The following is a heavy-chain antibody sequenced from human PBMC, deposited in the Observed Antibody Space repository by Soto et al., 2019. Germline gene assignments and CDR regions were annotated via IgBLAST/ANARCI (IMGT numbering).Heavy chain of an antibody. CDR2: INADNGDT. J-gene: IGHJ4*02. D-gene: IGHD6-19*01. Sequence: QIQLVQSGAEVKKPGASVKVSCKASGYIFTNFGIGWVRQAPGQGLEWMGWINADNGDTKYAQKFQDRVSMTTDTSTTTAYLELRSLTSGDTAVYFCARSIHTAVPGHQFDYWGQGILVTVSS. V-gene: IGHV1-18*01. CDR3: ARSIHTAVPGHQFDY. CDR1: GYIFTNFG.